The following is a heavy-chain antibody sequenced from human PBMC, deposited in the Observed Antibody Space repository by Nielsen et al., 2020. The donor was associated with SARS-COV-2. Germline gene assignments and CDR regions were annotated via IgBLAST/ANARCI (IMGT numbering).Heavy chain of an antibody. D-gene: IGHD3-10*01. J-gene: IGHJ4*02. CDR3: ARVGVTYYYGSGSYQPPDY. CDR1: GYTFTNYG. CDR2: ISAYNGNT. V-gene: IGHV1-18*01. Sequence: ASVKVSCKASGYTFTNYGFSWVRQAPGQGLEWMGWISAYNGNTNYAQKLQGRVTMTTDTSTSTAYMELRSLRSDDTAVYYCARVGVTYYYGSGSYQPPDYWGQGTLVTVSS.